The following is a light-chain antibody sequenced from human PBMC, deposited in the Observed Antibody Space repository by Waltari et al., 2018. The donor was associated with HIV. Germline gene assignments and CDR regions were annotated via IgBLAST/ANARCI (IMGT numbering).Light chain of an antibody. V-gene: IGLV1-44*01. CDR1: NSHVAMNP. Sequence: QSVLTHPPSASGTPGRRVTIPSSGNNSHVAMNPVNWYRQVPGTAPKLLMFSNNQRPSGVPDRFSGSKSGTSASLAIRGLKSEDEADYYCAARDDSLNAWVFGGGTKVTVL. CDR3: AARDDSLNAWV. CDR2: SNN. J-gene: IGLJ3*02.